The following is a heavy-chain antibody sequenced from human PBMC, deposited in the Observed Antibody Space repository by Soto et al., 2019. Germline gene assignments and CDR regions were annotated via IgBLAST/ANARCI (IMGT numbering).Heavy chain of an antibody. CDR3: ARSSIWDEVGYHYGMDL. V-gene: IGHV3-33*01. Sequence: QVQLVESGGGVVQPGRSLRLSCAASGFTFSNYGMHWVRQAPGKGPEWVAVIWYEGTNKNYSDSVKGRFAISRDNLKNILYLQMSSLRAEDTAFYYCARSSIWDEVGYHYGMDLWGQGTRVIVSS. D-gene: IGHD6-13*01. CDR1: GFTFSNYG. J-gene: IGHJ6*02. CDR2: IWYEGTNK.